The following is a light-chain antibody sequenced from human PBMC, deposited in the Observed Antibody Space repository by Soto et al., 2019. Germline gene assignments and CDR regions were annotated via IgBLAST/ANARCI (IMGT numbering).Light chain of an antibody. V-gene: IGLV1-44*01. Sequence: QPVLTQPPSASGTPGQRVTISCSGSSSNIGSNTVNWYQQLPGTAPKLLIYSNNQRPSGVPDRFSGSKSGTSASLAISGLLSEDEADYYCAAWDDSLNGHVVFGGGTKVTVL. CDR3: AAWDDSLNGHVV. CDR2: SNN. J-gene: IGLJ2*01. CDR1: SSNIGSNT.